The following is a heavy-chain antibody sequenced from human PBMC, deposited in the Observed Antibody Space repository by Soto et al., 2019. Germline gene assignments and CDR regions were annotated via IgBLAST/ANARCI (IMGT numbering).Heavy chain of an antibody. J-gene: IGHJ5*02. Sequence: SETLSLTCTVSGGSISSFQWSWIRQTGGKGLEWIGRIEASGSTNYNPSLKRRVIMSVDNSNNQFSLKMTSVTAADTAVYYCARGFNLDFWRERDKYFDPWGQGTLVTVSS. CDR1: GGSISSFQ. V-gene: IGHV4-4*07. D-gene: IGHD3-3*01. CDR3: ARGFNLDFWRERDKYFDP. CDR2: IEASGST.